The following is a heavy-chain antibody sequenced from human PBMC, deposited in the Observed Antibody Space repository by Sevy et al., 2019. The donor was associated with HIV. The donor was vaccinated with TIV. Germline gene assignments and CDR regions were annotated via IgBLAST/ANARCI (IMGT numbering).Heavy chain of an antibody. CDR3: TRDGGGGNILASYYYYDMDV. Sequence: GGSLRLSCTTSGFTFGDFAMSWFRQAPGKGLEWVGFIRSKDYGGTTEYAASVKGRLTISGDDSKNIAYMQMNSLKTEDTAVYFCTRDGGGGNILASYYYYDMDVWGQGTTVTVSS. V-gene: IGHV3-49*03. CDR2: IRSKDYGGTT. D-gene: IGHD2-21*01. CDR1: GFTFGDFA. J-gene: IGHJ6*02.